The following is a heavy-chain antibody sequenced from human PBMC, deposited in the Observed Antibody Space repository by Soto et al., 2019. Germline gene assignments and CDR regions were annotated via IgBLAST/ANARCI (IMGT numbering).Heavy chain of an antibody. CDR3: AKTYVAWANFPFGS. J-gene: IGHJ4*02. Sequence: EVQLVESGGGLVQPGGSLRLSCTASGFNFNSNVMSWVRQAPGKGLEWLAIIRDDGVTTYYAASVKGRFTISRDNSMNTLYLQMKSLRAEDTAVYYCAKTYVAWANFPFGSWGQGIQVIVSS. CDR1: GFNFNSNV. V-gene: IGHV3-23*04. CDR2: IRDDGVTT. D-gene: IGHD2-21*01.